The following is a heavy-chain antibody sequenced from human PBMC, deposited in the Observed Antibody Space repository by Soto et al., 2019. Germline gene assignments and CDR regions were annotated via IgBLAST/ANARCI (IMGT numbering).Heavy chain of an antibody. CDR3: ARSGYSGYDSDYYYYMDV. J-gene: IGHJ6*03. Sequence: SETLSLTCTVSGGSISSYYWSWIRQPPGKGLEWIGYIYYSGGTNYNPSLKSRVTISVDTSKNQFSLKLSSVTAADTAVYYCARSGYSGYDSDYYYYMDVWGKGTTVT. CDR2: IYYSGGT. V-gene: IGHV4-59*01. CDR1: GGSISSYY. D-gene: IGHD5-12*01.